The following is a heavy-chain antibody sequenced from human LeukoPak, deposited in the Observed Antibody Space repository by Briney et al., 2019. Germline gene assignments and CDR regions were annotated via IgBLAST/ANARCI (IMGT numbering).Heavy chain of an antibody. J-gene: IGHJ4*02. D-gene: IGHD3-22*01. V-gene: IGHV3-48*02. Sequence: GGSLRLSCAASGFTFSTYSMNWVRQAPGKGLEWVSYISYSSSAIYYADSVKGRFTISRDNAKNSLYLRMNSLRDEDTAVYYCARDSYGSSGYYYVSDYWGRGTLVTVSS. CDR3: ARDSYGSSGYYYVSDY. CDR1: GFTFSTYS. CDR2: ISYSSSAI.